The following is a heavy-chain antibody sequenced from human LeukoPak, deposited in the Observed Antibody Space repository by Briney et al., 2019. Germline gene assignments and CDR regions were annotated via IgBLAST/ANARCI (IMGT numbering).Heavy chain of an antibody. CDR3: ARVGWDYDSSSGAGDY. V-gene: IGHV4-59*01. Sequence: SETLSLTCTVSGGSISSYYWSWIRQPPGKGLEWIGYIYYSGSTNYNPSLKSRVTISVDTSKNQFSLKLSSVTAADTAVYYCARVGWDYDSSSGAGDYWGQGTLVTVSS. D-gene: IGHD3-22*01. CDR2: IYYSGST. CDR1: GGSISSYY. J-gene: IGHJ4*02.